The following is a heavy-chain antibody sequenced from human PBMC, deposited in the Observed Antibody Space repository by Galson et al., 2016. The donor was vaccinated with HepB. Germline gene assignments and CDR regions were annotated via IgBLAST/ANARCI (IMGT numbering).Heavy chain of an antibody. Sequence: SLRLSCAISGFPFSSYAMSWVRQAPGKGLEWVSAISSSGGSTFYSDSVKGRFTVSRDNSKNMLYLEMSSLRGDDTAVYYCGREGQYTSSSISVYFDSWGQGALITVSS. V-gene: IGHV3-23*01. D-gene: IGHD6-6*01. CDR1: GFPFSSYA. J-gene: IGHJ4*02. CDR2: ISSSGGST. CDR3: GREGQYTSSSISVYFDS.